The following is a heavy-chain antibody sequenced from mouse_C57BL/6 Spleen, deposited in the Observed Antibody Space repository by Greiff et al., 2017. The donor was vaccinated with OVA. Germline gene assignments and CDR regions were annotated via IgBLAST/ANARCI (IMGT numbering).Heavy chain of an antibody. J-gene: IGHJ2*01. D-gene: IGHD1-1*01. CDR3: ARSLYYYGSSYYFDY. CDR1: GYTFTSYD. V-gene: IGHV1-85*01. Sequence: VMLVESGPELVKPGASVKLSCKASGYTFTSYDINWVKQRPGQGLEWIGWIYPRDGSTKYNEKFKGKATLTVDTSSSTAYMELHSLTSEDSAVYFCARSLYYYGSSYYFDYWGQGTTLTVSS. CDR2: IYPRDGST.